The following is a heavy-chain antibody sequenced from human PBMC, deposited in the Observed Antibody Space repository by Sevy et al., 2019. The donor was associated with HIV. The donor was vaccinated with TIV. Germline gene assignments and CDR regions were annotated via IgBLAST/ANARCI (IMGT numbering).Heavy chain of an antibody. CDR2: IYYSGST. CDR3: ARRDFGGGSSSYFDY. J-gene: IGHJ4*02. D-gene: IGHD3-10*01. V-gene: IGHV4-39*01. Sequence: ETLSLTCTVSGGSISSSSYYWGWIRQPPGKGLEWIGSIYYSGSTYYNPSLKSRVTISVDTSKNQFSLKLGSVTAADTAVYYCARRDFGGGSSSYFDYWGQGTLVTVSS. CDR1: GGSISSSSYY.